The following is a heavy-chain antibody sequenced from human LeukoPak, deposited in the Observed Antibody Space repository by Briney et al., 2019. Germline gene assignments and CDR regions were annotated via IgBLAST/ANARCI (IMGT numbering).Heavy chain of an antibody. Sequence: PGGSLRLSCAASGFTFSSYAMSWVRQAPGKGLEWVSAISGSGGSTYYADSVKGRFTISRDNSKNTLYLQMNSLRAEDTAVYYCAKDQEAIIMVRGELDYWGQGTLVTVSS. CDR3: AKDQEAIIMVRGELDY. CDR1: GFTFSSYA. V-gene: IGHV3-23*01. D-gene: IGHD3-10*01. J-gene: IGHJ4*02. CDR2: ISGSGGST.